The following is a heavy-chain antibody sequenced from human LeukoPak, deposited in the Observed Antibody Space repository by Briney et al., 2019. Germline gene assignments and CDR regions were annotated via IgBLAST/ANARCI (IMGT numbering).Heavy chain of an antibody. CDR3: ARMSTSSWYVCDY. V-gene: IGHV3-7*01. J-gene: IGHJ4*02. CDR2: IKQDGSEK. Sequence: GGSLRLSCAASGFSFSSYWMTWVRQAPGKGLEWVANIKQDGSEKYYVDSVMGRFTISRDNAKNSLYLQLNSLRAEDTAVYYCARMSTSSWYVCDYWGQGTLVTVSS. CDR1: GFSFSSYW. D-gene: IGHD6-13*01.